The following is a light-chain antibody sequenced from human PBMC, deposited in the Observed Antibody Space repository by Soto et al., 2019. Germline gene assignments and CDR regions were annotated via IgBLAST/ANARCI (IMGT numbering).Light chain of an antibody. V-gene: IGLV2-14*01. CDR1: RSDVGAHNF. Sequence: QSVLTQPASVSGSPGQAITISCSGSRSDVGAHNFVSWYQHHPGKAPKLMIYEVSNRPSGVSNRFSGSKSGNTASLTISGLQAEDEADYYCNSYTSSNTYVFGSGTKVTVL. CDR2: EVS. J-gene: IGLJ1*01. CDR3: NSYTSSNTYV.